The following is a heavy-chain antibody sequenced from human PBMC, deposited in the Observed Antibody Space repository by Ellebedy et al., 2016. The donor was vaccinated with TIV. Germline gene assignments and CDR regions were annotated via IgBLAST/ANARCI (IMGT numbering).Heavy chain of an antibody. CDR3: ATRDWLLPNYYYFDV. CDR2: FDPEDGET. CDR1: GYTLTEVT. Sequence: ASVKVSXKVSGYTLTEVTIHWVRQAPGKGLEWMGGFDPEDGETIYAQKFQGRLTVTEDTSTDTVYMELSSLGSDDAAVYYCATRDWLLPNYYYFDVWGLGTLVTVSS. D-gene: IGHD3-9*01. V-gene: IGHV1-24*01. J-gene: IGHJ2*01.